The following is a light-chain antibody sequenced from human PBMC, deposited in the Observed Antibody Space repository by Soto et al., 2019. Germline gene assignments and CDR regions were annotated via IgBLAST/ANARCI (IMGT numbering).Light chain of an antibody. CDR1: SSDVGSYDY. CDR2: EVS. Sequence: QSVLTQPPSASGSPGQSVTISCTGTSSDVGSYDYVSWYQQHPGKAPKLMIYEVSKRPSGVPDRFSGSTSGNTASLTVSGLQAEDDGDYYCGSSAGNNNWGVFGGGTKVTVL. CDR3: GSSAGNNNWGV. J-gene: IGLJ3*02. V-gene: IGLV2-8*01.